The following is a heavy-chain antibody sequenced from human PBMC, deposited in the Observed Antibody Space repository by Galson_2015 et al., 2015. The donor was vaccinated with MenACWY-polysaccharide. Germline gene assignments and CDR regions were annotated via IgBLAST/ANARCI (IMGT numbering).Heavy chain of an antibody. J-gene: IGHJ5*02. V-gene: IGHV3-74*01. Sequence: SLRLSCAASGFSFSTYWMHWVRHAPGKGLVWVSRINADGSATDYADSVRGRFTISRDNAKNTLYLEMNSLRAEDTAVYYCTKAGAKYCRGSSCYFSWFDPWGQGTLVTVSS. D-gene: IGHD2-15*01. CDR3: TKAGAKYCRGSSCYFSWFDP. CDR2: INADGSAT. CDR1: GFSFSTYW.